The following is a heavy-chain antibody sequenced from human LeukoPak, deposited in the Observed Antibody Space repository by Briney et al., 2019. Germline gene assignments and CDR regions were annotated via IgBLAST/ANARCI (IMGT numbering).Heavy chain of an antibody. Sequence: SETLSLTCTVSSGSISNYYWSWIRQPPGKGLEWIGYIYYSGSTNYNPSLKSRVTISVDTSKNRFSLKLSSVTAADTAVYYCAREAYCGGDCYSGFDYWGQGTLVTVSS. V-gene: IGHV4-59*01. D-gene: IGHD2-21*02. CDR1: SGSISNYY. J-gene: IGHJ4*02. CDR2: IYYSGST. CDR3: AREAYCGGDCYSGFDY.